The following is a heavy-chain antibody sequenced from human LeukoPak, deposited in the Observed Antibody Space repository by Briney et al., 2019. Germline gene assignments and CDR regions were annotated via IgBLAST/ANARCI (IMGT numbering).Heavy chain of an antibody. Sequence: GGSLRLSCAASGFTFSSYEMNWVRQAPGKGLEGVSYISSRGRTIYYADSVKGRFTISRDNAKNSLYLQMNSLRAEDTAVYYCAELGITMIGGVWGKGTTVTISS. CDR1: GFTFSSYE. CDR3: AELGITMIGGV. V-gene: IGHV3-48*03. CDR2: ISSRGRTI. D-gene: IGHD3-10*02. J-gene: IGHJ6*04.